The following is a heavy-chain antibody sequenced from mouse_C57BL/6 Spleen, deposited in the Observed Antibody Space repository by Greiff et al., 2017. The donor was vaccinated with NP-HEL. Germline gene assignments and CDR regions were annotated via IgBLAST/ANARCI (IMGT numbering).Heavy chain of an antibody. J-gene: IGHJ4*01. CDR2: INYDGSST. D-gene: IGHD1-1*01. Sequence: DVKLVESEGGLVQPGSSMKLSCTASGFTFSDYYMAWVRQVPEKGLEWVANINYDGSSTYYLDSLKSRFIISRDNAKNILYLQMSSLKSEDTATYYCARDGDYYGDAMDYWGQGTSVTVSS. CDR3: ARDGDYYGDAMDY. CDR1: GFTFSDYY. V-gene: IGHV5-16*01.